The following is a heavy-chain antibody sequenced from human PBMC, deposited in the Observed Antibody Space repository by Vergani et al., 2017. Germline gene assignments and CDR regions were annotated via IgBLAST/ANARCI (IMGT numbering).Heavy chain of an antibody. V-gene: IGHV5-10-1*03. D-gene: IGHD2-2*01. CDR3: ARQGGYCSSTSCSRDNWFDP. CDR1: GYSFTSYW. J-gene: IGHJ5*02. CDR2: IDPSDSYT. Sequence: EVQLVQSGAEVKKPGESLRISCKGSGYSFTSYWISWVRQMPGKGLEWMGRIDPSDSYTNYSPSFQGHVTISADKSISTAYLQWSSLKASDTAMYYCARQGGYCSSTSCSRDNWFDPWGQGTLVTVSS.